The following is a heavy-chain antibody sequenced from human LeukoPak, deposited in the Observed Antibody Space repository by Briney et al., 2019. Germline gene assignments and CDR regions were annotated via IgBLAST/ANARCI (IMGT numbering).Heavy chain of an antibody. J-gene: IGHJ4*02. CDR3: AKDDGSGSSSGNDY. CDR1: GFTFSSYA. V-gene: IGHV3-23*01. CDR2: ISGSGGGT. Sequence: GSLRLSCAASGFTFSSYAMNWVRQAPGKGLEWVSVISGSGGGTYYADSVKGRFTISRDNSKNTLYLQMNSLRVEDTAVYYCAKDDGSGSSSGNDYWGQGTLVTVSS. D-gene: IGHD3-10*01.